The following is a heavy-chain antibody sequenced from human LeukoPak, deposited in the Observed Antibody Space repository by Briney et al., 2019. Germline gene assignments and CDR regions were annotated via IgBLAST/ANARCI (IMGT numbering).Heavy chain of an antibody. CDR2: IIPIFGTA. J-gene: IGHJ5*02. D-gene: IGHD1-26*01. CDR3: ARALAEYSGSRGENWFDP. Sequence: ASVKVSCKASGGTFSSYAISWVPHAPGQGLECMGGIIPIFGTANYAQKFQGRVTITTDESTSTAYMELSSLRSEDTAVYYCARALAEYSGSRGENWFDPWGQGTLVTVSS. V-gene: IGHV1-69*05. CDR1: GGTFSSYA.